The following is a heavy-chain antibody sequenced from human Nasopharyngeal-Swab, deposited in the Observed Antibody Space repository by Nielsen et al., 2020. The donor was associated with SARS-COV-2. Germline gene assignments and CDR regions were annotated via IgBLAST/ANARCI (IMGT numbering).Heavy chain of an antibody. J-gene: IGHJ4*02. CDR2: MKPSGAT. Sequence: GSLRLSCAASGFTFSSYAMSWVRQAPGKGLEWIGEMKPSGATNYNPSLKSRVTVSVDTSKNQFFLNLRSVTAADTAVYYCAGHPADFDYWGQGTLVTVSS. V-gene: IGHV4-34*08. D-gene: IGHD6-25*01. CDR3: AGHPADFDY. CDR1: GFTFSSYA.